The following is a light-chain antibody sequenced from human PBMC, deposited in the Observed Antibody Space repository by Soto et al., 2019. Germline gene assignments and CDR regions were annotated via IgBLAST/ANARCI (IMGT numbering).Light chain of an antibody. V-gene: IGKV3-20*01. J-gene: IGKJ1*01. Sequence: EIVLTHSPGTLSLCPWEIATLSCRASQSVSNNYLAWYQQKPVQAPRLLIYGASNRATGIPDRFSGSGSGTDFTLTISGLQSDDFAVYFCQQYNQWPPWTFGHGTKVDIK. CDR3: QQYNQWPPWT. CDR2: GAS. CDR1: QSVSNNY.